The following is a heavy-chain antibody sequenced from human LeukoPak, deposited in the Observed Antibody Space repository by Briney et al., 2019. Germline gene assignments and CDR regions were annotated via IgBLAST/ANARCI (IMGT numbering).Heavy chain of an antibody. Sequence: GGSLRLSCAASGFTFSSYSMNWVRQAPGKGLEWVSSISSSSSYIYYADSVKGRFTISRDNAKNSLYMQMNSLRAEDTAVYYCARGSSGQTFDYWGQGTLVTVSS. CDR3: ARGSSGQTFDY. CDR2: ISSSSSYI. J-gene: IGHJ4*02. CDR1: GFTFSSYS. D-gene: IGHD3-22*01. V-gene: IGHV3-21*01.